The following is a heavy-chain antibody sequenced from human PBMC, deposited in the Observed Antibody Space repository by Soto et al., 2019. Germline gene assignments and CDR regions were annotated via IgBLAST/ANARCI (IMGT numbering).Heavy chain of an antibody. CDR1: GYTFTSYG. D-gene: IGHD1-7*01. Sequence: GASVKVSCKASGYTFTSYGISWVRQAPGQGLEWMGWISAYNGNTNYAQKLQGRVTMTTDTSTSTAYMELRSLRSDDTAVYYCARDPPSITGTTSWFDPWGQGTLVTAS. J-gene: IGHJ5*02. CDR2: ISAYNGNT. V-gene: IGHV1-18*01. CDR3: ARDPPSITGTTSWFDP.